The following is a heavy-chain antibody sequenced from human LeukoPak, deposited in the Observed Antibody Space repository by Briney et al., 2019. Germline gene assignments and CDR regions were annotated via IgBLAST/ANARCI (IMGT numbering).Heavy chain of an antibody. D-gene: IGHD3-22*01. CDR3: ARQIYYDSSGYYLGYYFDY. J-gene: IGHJ4*02. Sequence: SETLSLTRTVSGGSLSSYYWSWIRQPPGKGLEWIGYIYYSGSTNYNPSLKSRVTISVDTSKNQFSLNLSSVTAADTAVYYCARQIYYDSSGYYLGYYFDYWGQGTLVTVSS. CDR2: IYYSGST. V-gene: IGHV4-59*08. CDR1: GGSLSSYY.